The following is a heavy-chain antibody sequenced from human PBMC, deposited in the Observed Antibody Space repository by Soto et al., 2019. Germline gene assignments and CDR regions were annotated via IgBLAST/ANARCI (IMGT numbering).Heavy chain of an antibody. CDR1: GFSGSDNY. CDR3: AKGGRQWLVTSDFNY. Sequence: RISCAASGFSGSDNYMHWVRQAPGKGLEWVAVVSHDGRNTHYADSVKGRFTISRDSSKNTVSLEMTSLRAEDTAVYYCAKGGRQWLVTSDFNYWGQGALVTVSS. D-gene: IGHD6-19*01. CDR2: VSHDGRNT. V-gene: IGHV3-30*18. J-gene: IGHJ4*02.